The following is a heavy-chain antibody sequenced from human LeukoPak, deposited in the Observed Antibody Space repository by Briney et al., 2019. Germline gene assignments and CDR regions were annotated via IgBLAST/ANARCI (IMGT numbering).Heavy chain of an antibody. CDR1: GFTFSSYW. CDR2: IKHDGSEK. CDR3: ARDKGIQLWSTRYYFDY. V-gene: IGHV3-7*01. J-gene: IGHJ4*02. Sequence: GGSLRLSCAASGFTFSSYWMSWVRQAPGKGLEWVANIKHDGSEKYYVDSVKGRFTISRDNAKNSLYLQMNSLRAEDTAVYYCARDKGIQLWSTRYYFDYWGQGTLVTVSS. D-gene: IGHD5-18*01.